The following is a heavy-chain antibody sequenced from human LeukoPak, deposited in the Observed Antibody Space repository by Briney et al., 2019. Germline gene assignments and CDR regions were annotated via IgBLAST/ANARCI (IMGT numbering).Heavy chain of an antibody. CDR2: IYYSGST. CDR3: ASPPSYSSGWYVGYFDY. D-gene: IGHD6-19*01. J-gene: IGHJ4*02. Sequence: GSLRLSCAASGFTVSNNYMSWVRQPPGKGLEWIGSIYYSGSTYYNPSLKSRVTISVDTSKNQFSLKLSSVTAADTAVYYCASPPSYSSGWYVGYFDYWGQGTLVTVSS. CDR1: GFTVSNNY. V-gene: IGHV4-39*01.